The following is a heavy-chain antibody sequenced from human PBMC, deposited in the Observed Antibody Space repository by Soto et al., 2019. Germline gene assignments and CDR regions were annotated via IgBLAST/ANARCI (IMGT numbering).Heavy chain of an antibody. D-gene: IGHD4-17*01. CDR1: GYTFTGYY. Sequence: ASVKVSCMASGYTFTGYYMHWVRQAPGQGLEWMGWINPNSGNTGYAQKFQGRVTMTRNTSISTAYMELSSLRSEDTAVYYCARTLYGDNVDYWGQGTLVTVSS. V-gene: IGHV1-8*02. CDR2: INPNSGNT. CDR3: ARTLYGDNVDY. J-gene: IGHJ4*02.